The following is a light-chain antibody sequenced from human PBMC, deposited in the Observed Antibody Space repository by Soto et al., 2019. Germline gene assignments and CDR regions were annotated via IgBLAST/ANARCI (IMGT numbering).Light chain of an antibody. CDR3: QQYYSTPLT. Sequence: DSVMTQSPDSLGVSLGEKTTINCKSSQSVLHSTSNKNYLAWYQQKPGQPPKLLISWASTRESGVPDRFSGSGSGTDFTLTISSLQAEDVAVYYCQQYYSTPLTFGGGTKVEIK. J-gene: IGKJ4*01. CDR2: WAS. V-gene: IGKV4-1*01. CDR1: QSVLHSTSNKNY.